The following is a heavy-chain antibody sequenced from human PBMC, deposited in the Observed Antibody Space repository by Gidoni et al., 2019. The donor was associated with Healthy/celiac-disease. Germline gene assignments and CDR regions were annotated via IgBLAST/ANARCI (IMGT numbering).Heavy chain of an antibody. CDR1: GGTFSSYA. D-gene: IGHD4-4*01. V-gene: IGHV1-69*01. CDR3: ARIPVTTFSGYQYYFDY. J-gene: IGHJ4*02. CDR2: IIPIFGTA. Sequence: QVQLVQSGAEVKQPGSSVKVSCKASGGTFSSYAISWVRQAPGQGLEWMGGIIPIFGTANYAQKFQGRVTITADESTSTAYMELSSLRSEDTAVYYCARIPVTTFSGYQYYFDYWGQGTLVTVSS.